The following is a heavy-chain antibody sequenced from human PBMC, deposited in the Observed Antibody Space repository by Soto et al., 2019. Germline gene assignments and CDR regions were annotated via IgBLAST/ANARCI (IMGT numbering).Heavy chain of an antibody. CDR1: GGSISSGGYY. CDR2: IYYGGST. J-gene: IGHJ4*02. D-gene: IGHD2-15*01. CDR3: ARSKLGVFGGNQIFEY. Sequence: SETLSLTCTVSGGSISSGGYYWSWIRQHPGKGLEWIGYIYYGGSTYYNPSLKSRVTISVDTSKNQFSLKLSSVTAADTAVYYCARSKLGVFGGNQIFEYWGQGTLVTVSS. V-gene: IGHV4-31*03.